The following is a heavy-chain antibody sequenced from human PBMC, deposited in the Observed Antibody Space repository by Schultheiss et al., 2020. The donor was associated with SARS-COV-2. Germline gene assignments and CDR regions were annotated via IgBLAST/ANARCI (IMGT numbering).Heavy chain of an antibody. CDR2: ISAYNGNT. CDR1: GYTFTSYG. J-gene: IGHJ6*03. V-gene: IGHV1-18*01. CDR3: ARDSHTYYDFWSGYSSYYYYMDV. D-gene: IGHD3-3*01. Sequence: ASVKVSCKASGYTFTSYGISWVRQAPGQGLEWMGWISAYNGNTNYAQKFQGRVTMTRDTSISTAYMELSRLRSDDTAVYYCARDSHTYYDFWSGYSSYYYYMDVWGKGTTVTVSS.